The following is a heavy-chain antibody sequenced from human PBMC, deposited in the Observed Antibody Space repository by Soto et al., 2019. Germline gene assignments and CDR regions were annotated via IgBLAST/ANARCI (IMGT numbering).Heavy chain of an antibody. J-gene: IGHJ6*02. D-gene: IGHD3-3*01. CDR2: IIPIFGTA. Sequence: VKVSCKASGGTFSSYAISWVRQAPGQGLEWMGGIIPIFGTANYAQKFQGRVTITADKSTSTAYMELSSLRSEDTAVYYCARHYDFWSGYYNYYYGMDVWGQGTTVTVSS. V-gene: IGHV1-69*06. CDR1: GGTFSSYA. CDR3: ARHYDFWSGYYNYYYGMDV.